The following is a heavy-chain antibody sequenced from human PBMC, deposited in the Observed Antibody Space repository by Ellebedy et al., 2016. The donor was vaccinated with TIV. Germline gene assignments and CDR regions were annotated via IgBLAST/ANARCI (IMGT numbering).Heavy chain of an antibody. Sequence: GGSLRLSCAASGFTLGTYWMSWVRQAPGKGLEWVANIKQDGGEIYYVDSVKGRFTISRDNAKNSLSLQMNSLRAEDTAIYYCARDKIAGATHVDLWGQGTLVTVSS. D-gene: IGHD1-26*01. J-gene: IGHJ5*02. CDR2: IKQDGGEI. V-gene: IGHV3-7*01. CDR3: ARDKIAGATHVDL. CDR1: GFTLGTYW.